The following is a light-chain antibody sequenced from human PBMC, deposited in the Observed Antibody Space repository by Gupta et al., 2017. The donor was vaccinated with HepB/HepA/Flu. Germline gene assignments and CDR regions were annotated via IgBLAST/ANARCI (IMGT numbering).Light chain of an antibody. J-gene: IGLJ1*01. CDR3: SSYTRSNTYV. V-gene: IGLV2-18*02. CDR2: EVS. Sequence: QSALTQPPSVSGSPGQSVTISCTGTSSDVGSYTRVSWYQQPPGTAPKLIIFEVSSRPSGVPDRFSGSKSGNTASLTISGLQAEDEADYYCSSYTRSNTYVFGTGTKV. CDR1: SSDVGSYTR.